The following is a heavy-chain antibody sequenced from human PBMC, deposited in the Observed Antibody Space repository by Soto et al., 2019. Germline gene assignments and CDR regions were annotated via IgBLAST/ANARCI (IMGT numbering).Heavy chain of an antibody. J-gene: IGHJ4*02. CDR3: AKRGYYDFWSGYYRPHYFDY. Sequence: QPGGSLRLSCAASGFTFSSYAMSWVRQAPGKGLEWVSAISGSGGSTYYADSVKGRFTISRDNSKNTLYLQMNSLRAEDTAVYYCAKRGYYDFWSGYYRPHYFDYWGQGTLVTVSS. D-gene: IGHD3-3*01. V-gene: IGHV3-23*01. CDR1: GFTFSSYA. CDR2: ISGSGGST.